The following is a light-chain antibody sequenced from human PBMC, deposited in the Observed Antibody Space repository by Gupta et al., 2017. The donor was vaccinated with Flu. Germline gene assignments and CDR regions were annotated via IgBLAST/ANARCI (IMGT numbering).Light chain of an antibody. CDR1: SSNIGANP. Sequence: QSVLTQPPSASGTPGQTVTISCSGSSSNIGANPVTWYQQVPGTAPKLLIHSNNQRPSGVPDRFSGSKSGTSASLAISGLQSEHEADYYCAAWDDGLSARVFGGGTKLTVL. V-gene: IGLV1-44*01. J-gene: IGLJ2*01. CDR3: AAWDDGLSARV. CDR2: SNN.